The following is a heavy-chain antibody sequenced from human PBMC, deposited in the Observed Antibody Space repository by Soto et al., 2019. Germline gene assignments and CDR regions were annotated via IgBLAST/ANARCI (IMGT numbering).Heavy chain of an antibody. D-gene: IGHD6-6*01. Sequence: QVQVVQSGAEVKKPGSSVKVSWKASGGTFSSYAITWVRQAPGQGLEWMGRIIPIFGTANYNQKFQGRVTITADESTSTAYMELSSLRSEDTAVYYCARNEYSTTFYYYGMDVWGQGTTVTVSS. CDR3: ARNEYSTTFYYYGMDV. V-gene: IGHV1-69*01. CDR2: IIPIFGTA. J-gene: IGHJ6*02. CDR1: GGTFSSYA.